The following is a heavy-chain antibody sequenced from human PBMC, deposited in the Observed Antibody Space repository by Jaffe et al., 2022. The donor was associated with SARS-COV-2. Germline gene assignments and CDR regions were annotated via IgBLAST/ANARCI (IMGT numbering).Heavy chain of an antibody. CDR2: ISAYTANT. V-gene: IGHV1-18*01. D-gene: IGHD1-26*01. J-gene: IGHJ4*02. CDR3: ARETGTYHVCDY. Sequence: QVQLVQSGAEVRKPGASVRVSCRASGYTFPSYAISWVRQAPGQGLEWMGWISAYTANTKSAQKFQDRVTMTTDTSTTTAYMELRSLRSDDSAVYYCARETGTYHVCDYWGQGTLVTVSS. CDR1: GYTFPSYA.